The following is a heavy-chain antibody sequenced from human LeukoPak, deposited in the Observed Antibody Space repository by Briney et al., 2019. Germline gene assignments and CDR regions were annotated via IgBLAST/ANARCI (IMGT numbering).Heavy chain of an antibody. J-gene: IGHJ6*02. D-gene: IGHD2-21*01. CDR2: IYYSGST. CDR3: ARARAGLRYGMDV. Sequence: PSQTLSLTCTVSGGSISSGGYYWSWIRQHPGKGLEWIGYIYYSGSTYYNPSLKSRVTISVDTSKNQFSLKLSSVTAAGTAVYYCARARAGLRYGMDVWGQGTTVTVSS. CDR1: GGSISSGGYY. V-gene: IGHV4-31*03.